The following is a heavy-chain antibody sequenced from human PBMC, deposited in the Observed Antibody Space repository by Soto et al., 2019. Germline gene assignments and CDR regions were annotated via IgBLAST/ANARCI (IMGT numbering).Heavy chain of an antibody. J-gene: IGHJ6*02. CDR2: ISYDGSNK. D-gene: IGHD6-13*01. CDR1: GFTFSSYG. CDR3: VKDGGGIAAAGTPGDYYYGMDV. Sequence: GGSLRLSCAASGFTFSSYGMHWVRQAPGKGLEWVAVISYDGSNKYYADSVKGRFTISRDNSKNTLYLQMNSLRAEDTAVYYCVKDGGGIAAAGTPGDYYYGMDVWGQGTTVTVSS. V-gene: IGHV3-30*18.